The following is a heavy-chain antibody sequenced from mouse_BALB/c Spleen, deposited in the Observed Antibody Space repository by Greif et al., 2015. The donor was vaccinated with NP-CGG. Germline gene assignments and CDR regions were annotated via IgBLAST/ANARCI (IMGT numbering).Heavy chain of an antibody. J-gene: IGHJ4*01. Sequence: EVHLVESGAELVKPGASVKLSCTASGFNIKDTYMHWVKQRPEQGLEWIGRTDPANGNTKYDPKFQGKATITADTSSNTAYLQLSSLTSEDTAVYYCASHLTTVVAYYYAMDYWGQGTSVAVSS. D-gene: IGHD1-1*01. CDR3: ASHLTTVVAYYYAMDY. CDR1: GFNIKDTY. CDR2: TDPANGNT. V-gene: IGHV14-3*02.